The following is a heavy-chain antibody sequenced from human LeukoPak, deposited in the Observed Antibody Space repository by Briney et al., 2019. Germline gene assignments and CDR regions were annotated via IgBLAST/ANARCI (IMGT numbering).Heavy chain of an antibody. CDR1: GFTFSSHS. J-gene: IGHJ4*02. D-gene: IGHD6-6*01. Sequence: GGSLRLSCAASGFTFSSHSMAWVRQAPGKGLEWVSAIRGSGDTALYADSVKGRFTISRDNFKNIVYLEMNSLSAEDTATYYCAKVTWESRPPDCNSWGPGTLVTVSS. CDR2: IRGSGDTA. CDR3: AKVTWESRPPDCNS. V-gene: IGHV3-23*01.